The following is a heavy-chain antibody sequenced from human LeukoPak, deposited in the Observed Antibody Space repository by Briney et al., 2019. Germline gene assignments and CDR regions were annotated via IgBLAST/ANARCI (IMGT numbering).Heavy chain of an antibody. J-gene: IGHJ4*02. CDR3: ARDGAVAGTAYPEY. CDR1: GYTFTGYY. D-gene: IGHD6-19*01. CDR2: INPNSGGA. V-gene: IGHV1-2*02. Sequence: GASVKVSCKASGYTFTGYYIHWVRQAPGQGLEWMGWINPNSGGAKYAQKLQGRVTMTRDTSISTAYMELSSLTSDDTALYYCARDGAVAGTAYPEYWGQGTLVTVSS.